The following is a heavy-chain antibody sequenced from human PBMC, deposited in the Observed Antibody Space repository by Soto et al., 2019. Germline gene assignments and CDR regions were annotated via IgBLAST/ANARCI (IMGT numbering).Heavy chain of an antibody. CDR1: GCTFSSYA. Sequence: QVQLVESGGGVVQPGRSLRLSCAASGCTFSSYAMHWVRQAPGKGLEWVAVISYDGSNKYYADSVKGRFTISRDNSKNTLYLQMNSLRAEDTAVYYCARDGKASWIYSSSWYGWFDPWGQGTLVTVSS. D-gene: IGHD6-13*01. CDR3: ARDGKASWIYSSSWYGWFDP. CDR2: ISYDGSNK. V-gene: IGHV3-30-3*01. J-gene: IGHJ5*02.